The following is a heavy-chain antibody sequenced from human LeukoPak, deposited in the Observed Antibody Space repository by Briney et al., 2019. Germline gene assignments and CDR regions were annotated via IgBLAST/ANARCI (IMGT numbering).Heavy chain of an antibody. CDR1: GYTFTSYG. Sequence: ASVKVSCKASGYTFTSYGISWVRQAPGQGLVWVGWISAYNGNTNYAQKLQGRVTMTTDTSTSTAYMELRSLRSDDTAVYYCARDRGLRQQPLGPWPRYNWFDPWGQGTLVTVSS. CDR2: ISAYNGNT. J-gene: IGHJ5*02. CDR3: ARDRGLRQQPLGPWPRYNWFDP. V-gene: IGHV1-18*01. D-gene: IGHD6-13*01.